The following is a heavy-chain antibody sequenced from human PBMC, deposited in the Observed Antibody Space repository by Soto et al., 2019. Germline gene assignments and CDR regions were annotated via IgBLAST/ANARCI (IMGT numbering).Heavy chain of an antibody. D-gene: IGHD5-12*01. V-gene: IGHV3-33*01. CDR2: IWYDGSNK. CDR1: GFTFSSYG. J-gene: IGHJ3*02. CDR3: ARDWGVATIMNAFDI. Sequence: GGSLRLSCAASGFTFSSYGMHWVHQAPGKGLEWVAVIWYDGSNKYYADSVKGRFTISRDNSKNTLYLQMNSLRAEDTAVYYCARDWGVATIMNAFDIWGQGTMVTVSS.